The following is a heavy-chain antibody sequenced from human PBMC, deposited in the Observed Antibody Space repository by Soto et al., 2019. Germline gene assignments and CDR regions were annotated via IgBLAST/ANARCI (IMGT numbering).Heavy chain of an antibody. J-gene: IGHJ4*02. D-gene: IGHD3-10*01. CDR2: IYHSGST. CDR3: ASTMVRGVIMANFDY. Sequence: SETLSLTCAVSGGSISSSNWWSWVRQPPGKGLEWIGEIYHSGSTNHNPSLKSRVTISVDKSKNQFSLKLSSVTAADTAVYYCASTMVRGVIMANFDYWGQGTLVTVYS. CDR1: GGSISSSNW. V-gene: IGHV4-4*02.